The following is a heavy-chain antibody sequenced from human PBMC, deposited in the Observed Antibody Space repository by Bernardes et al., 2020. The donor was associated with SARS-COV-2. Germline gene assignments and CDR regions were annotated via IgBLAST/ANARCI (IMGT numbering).Heavy chain of an antibody. J-gene: IGHJ4*02. CDR2: INTNTGNP. Sequence: ASVKVSCKASGYTFTSYAMNWVRQAPGQGLEWMGWINTNTGNPTYAQGFTGRFVFSLDTSVSTAYLQISSLKAEDTAVYYCARDSSIAVADYYFDYWGQGTLVTVSS. CDR3: ARDSSIAVADYYFDY. V-gene: IGHV7-4-1*02. D-gene: IGHD6-19*01. CDR1: GYTFTSYA.